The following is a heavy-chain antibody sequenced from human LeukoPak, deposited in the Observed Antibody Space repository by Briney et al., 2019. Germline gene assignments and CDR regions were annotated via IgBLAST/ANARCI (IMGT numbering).Heavy chain of an antibody. J-gene: IGHJ4*02. D-gene: IGHD3-3*01. CDR1: GYSISSGYY. CDR3: ARHVRIFGVVTPTLIDY. CDR2: IYHSGST. V-gene: IGHV4-38-2*01. Sequence: PSETLSLTCAVSGYSISSGYYWGWIRQPPGKGLEWIGSIYHSGSTYYNPSLKSRVTISVDTSKNQFSLKLSSVTAADTAVYYCARHVRIFGVVTPTLIDYWGQGTLVTASS.